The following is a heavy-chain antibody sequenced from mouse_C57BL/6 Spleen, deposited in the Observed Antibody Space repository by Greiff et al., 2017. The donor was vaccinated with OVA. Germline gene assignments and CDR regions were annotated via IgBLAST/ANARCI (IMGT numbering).Heavy chain of an antibody. Sequence: EVKLVESGEGLVKPGGSLKLSCAASGFTFSSYAMSWVRQTPEKRLEWVAYISSGGDCIYYADTVKGRFTISRDNARNTLYLQMSSLKSEDTAMYYGTRDRDYGSSYGAWFAYWGQGTLVTVSA. D-gene: IGHD1-1*01. V-gene: IGHV5-9-1*02. CDR2: ISSGGDCI. J-gene: IGHJ3*01. CDR1: GFTFSSYA. CDR3: TRDRDYGSSYGAWFAY.